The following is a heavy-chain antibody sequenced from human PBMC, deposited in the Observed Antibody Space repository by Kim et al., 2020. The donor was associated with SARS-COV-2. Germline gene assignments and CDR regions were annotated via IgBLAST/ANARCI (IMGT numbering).Heavy chain of an antibody. D-gene: IGHD2-15*01. Sequence: GGSLRLSCAASGFTFSSYAMNWVRQAPGKGLEWVSVIGGSGYHTYYADSVKGRVTISRDNSKNTLFLQMNSLRAEDTAIYYCAKDTGSRSFDYWGQGTLLTVSS. J-gene: IGHJ4*02. CDR2: IGGSGYHT. CDR3: AKDTGSRSFDY. CDR1: GFTFSSYA. V-gene: IGHV3-23*01.